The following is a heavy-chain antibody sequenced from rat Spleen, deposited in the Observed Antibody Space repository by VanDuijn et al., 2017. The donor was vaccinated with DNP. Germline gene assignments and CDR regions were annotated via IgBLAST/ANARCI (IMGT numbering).Heavy chain of an antibody. CDR1: GFIFSDYY. CDR2: IRYDGGTA. CDR3: ARHVLPLRVWDY. J-gene: IGHJ2*01. Sequence: EVQLVESGGDLVQPGRSLKLSCAASGFIFSDYYMAWVRRAPAKGLEWFAYIRYDGGTAYYGDSVKGRFTISRDNAKNTLYLQINSLRSEDMATYYCARHVLPLRVWDYWGQGVMVTVSS. V-gene: IGHV5-22*01. D-gene: IGHD1-4*01.